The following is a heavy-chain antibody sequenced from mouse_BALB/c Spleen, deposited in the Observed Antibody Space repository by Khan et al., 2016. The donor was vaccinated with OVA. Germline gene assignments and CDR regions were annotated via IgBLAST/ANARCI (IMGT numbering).Heavy chain of an antibody. CDR2: ISNHYGNT. CDR3: ARRAYSHYYAMDY. Sequence: QVQLQQSGPELVRPGVSVKISCKGSGYTFTDYAMHWVKQSHAKSLEWIGVISNHYGNTNYNQKFKGKATMTVDKSSSTAYMVLARLTSEDSAMYYCARRAYSHYYAMDYWGQGTSVTVSS. V-gene: IGHV1S137*01. D-gene: IGHD3-3*01. CDR1: GYTFTDYA. J-gene: IGHJ4*01.